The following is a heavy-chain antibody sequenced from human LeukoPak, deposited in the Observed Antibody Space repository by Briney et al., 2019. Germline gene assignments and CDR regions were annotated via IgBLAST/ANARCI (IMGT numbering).Heavy chain of an antibody. J-gene: IGHJ3*02. V-gene: IGHV4-38-2*01. CDR1: GYSISSGYY. D-gene: IGHD2-21*01. CDR2: IYYSGST. CDR3: ARDCGGDCYSARDAFDI. Sequence: PSETLSLTCAVSGYSISSGYYWSWIRQPPGKGLEWIGRIYYSGSTYYNPSLKSRVIISVDTSKNQFSLKLSSVTAADTAVYYCARDCGGDCYSARDAFDIWGQGTMVTVSS.